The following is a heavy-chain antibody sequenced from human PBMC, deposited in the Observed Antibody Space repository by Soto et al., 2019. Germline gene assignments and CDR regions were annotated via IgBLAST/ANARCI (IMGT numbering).Heavy chain of an antibody. Sequence: EMQLVESGGGLVQPGGSRRLSCAASGFTFSSYWMHWVRQVPGTGLVWVSRISGDGSSTDYADSVKGRFTISRDNAKNTLYLQMDSLRAEDTAVYYCARGIGYSAQDYWGQGTLVTVSS. D-gene: IGHD1-1*01. J-gene: IGHJ4*02. CDR1: GFTFSSYW. CDR3: ARGIGYSAQDY. CDR2: ISGDGSST. V-gene: IGHV3-74*01.